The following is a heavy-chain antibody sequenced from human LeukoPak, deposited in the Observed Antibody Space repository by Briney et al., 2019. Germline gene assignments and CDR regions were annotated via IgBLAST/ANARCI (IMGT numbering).Heavy chain of an antibody. Sequence: GGSLRLSCAASGFTFSSYAMSWVRQAPGKGLEWVSAISGSGGSTYHADSVKGRFTISRDNSKNTLYLQMNSLRAEDTAVYYCAKYHNLYIVVVPARSSYYFDYWGQGTLVTVSS. CDR1: GFTFSSYA. J-gene: IGHJ4*02. CDR2: ISGSGGST. V-gene: IGHV3-23*01. D-gene: IGHD2-2*01. CDR3: AKYHNLYIVVVPARSSYYFDY.